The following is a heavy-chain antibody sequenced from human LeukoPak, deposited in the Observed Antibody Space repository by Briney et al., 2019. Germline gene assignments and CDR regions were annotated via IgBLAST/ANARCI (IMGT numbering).Heavy chain of an antibody. Sequence: SETLSLTCTVSGGSISSSSYYWGWIRQPPGKGLEWIGSIYYSGSTYYNPSLKSRVTISVDTSKNQFSLKLSSVTAADTAVYYCARRASGWYYYDSSGPFDYWGQGTLVTVSS. CDR1: GGSISSSSYY. V-gene: IGHV4-39*07. CDR2: IYYSGST. J-gene: IGHJ4*02. D-gene: IGHD3-22*01. CDR3: ARRASGWYYYDSSGPFDY.